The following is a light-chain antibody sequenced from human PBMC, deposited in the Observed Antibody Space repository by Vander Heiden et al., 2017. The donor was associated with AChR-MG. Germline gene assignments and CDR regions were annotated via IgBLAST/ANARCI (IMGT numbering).Light chain of an antibody. CDR1: SSDVGGYNY. J-gene: IGLJ3*02. CDR3: SSYTSSSTHWV. Sequence: QSALTQPASVSGSPGQSITISCTGTSSDVGGYNYVSWCQKHPGKAPKLVIYDDSKGPSGVANRFSGSKYGNTASLTSSGLQAEEEADDDCSSYTSSSTHWVFGGGTKLTGL. V-gene: IGLV2-14*01. CDR2: DDS.